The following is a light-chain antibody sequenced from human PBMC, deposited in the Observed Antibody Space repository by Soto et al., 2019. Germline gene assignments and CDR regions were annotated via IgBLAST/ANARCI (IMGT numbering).Light chain of an antibody. CDR1: QSVGSN. Sequence: IVMTQSPATLSVSLGERVNVSCRASQSVGSNLAWYQQKPGQAPRFIIYGASTRATGIPARFSGSGSGTEFTLTISSLQSEDLAAYYCQQSNYWPLTLGGGTKVDIK. V-gene: IGKV3-15*01. CDR3: QQSNYWPLT. CDR2: GAS. J-gene: IGKJ4*01.